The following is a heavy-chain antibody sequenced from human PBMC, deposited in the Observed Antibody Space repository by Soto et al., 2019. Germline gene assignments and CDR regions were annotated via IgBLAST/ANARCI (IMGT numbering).Heavy chain of an antibody. D-gene: IGHD3-10*01. Sequence: ASVKVSCKASGYTFTSYYMHWVRQAPGQGLEWMGIINPSGGSTSYAQKFQGRVTMTRDTSTSTVYMELSSLRSEDTAVYYCARDRGSLYGSGSYYYFDYWGQGTLVT. CDR2: INPSGGST. J-gene: IGHJ4*02. V-gene: IGHV1-46*01. CDR3: ARDRGSLYGSGSYYYFDY. CDR1: GYTFTSYY.